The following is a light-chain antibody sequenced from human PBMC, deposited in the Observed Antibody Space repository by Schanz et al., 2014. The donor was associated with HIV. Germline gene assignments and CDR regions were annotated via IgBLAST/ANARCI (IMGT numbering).Light chain of an antibody. CDR2: GNT. J-gene: IGLJ3*02. CDR3: LSYDRSLSGWV. CDR1: TSDIGAGYD. V-gene: IGLV1-40*01. Sequence: QSVLTQPPSVSGAPGQRVTISCTGSTSDIGAGYDVHWYQLLPGTAPKLLIYGNTNRPSGVPDRFSGSKSGTAASLAISGLQAEDEADYYCLSYDRSLSGWVFGGGTKLTVL.